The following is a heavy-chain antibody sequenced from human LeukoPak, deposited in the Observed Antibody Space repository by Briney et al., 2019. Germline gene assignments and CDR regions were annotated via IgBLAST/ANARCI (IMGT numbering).Heavy chain of an antibody. D-gene: IGHD5-18*01. CDR1: GGSISSYY. CDR3: ARGRGYSYGYGLDP. V-gene: IGHV4-59*01. J-gene: IGHJ5*02. Sequence: SETLSLTCTASGGSISSYYWSWIRQPPGKGLEWIGYIYYSGSTNYNPSLKSRVTISVDTSKNQFSLKLSSVTAADTAVYYCARGRGYSYGYGLDPWGQGTLVTVSS. CDR2: IYYSGST.